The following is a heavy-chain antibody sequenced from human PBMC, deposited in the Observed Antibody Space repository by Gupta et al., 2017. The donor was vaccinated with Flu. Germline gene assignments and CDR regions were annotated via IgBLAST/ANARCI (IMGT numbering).Heavy chain of an antibody. CDR2: IKSKTDGGTT. Sequence: EVQLVESGGGLVKPGGSLRLSCEASGFTFSNGWMSWVRQAPGKGLEWVGRIKSKTDGGTTDYAAPVKGRFTISRDDSRNTLYLQMNSLKSEDTAVYYCTTEYYYDSSGLFDYWGQGTLVTVSS. V-gene: IGHV3-15*01. CDR1: GFTFSNGW. CDR3: TTEYYYDSSGLFDY. D-gene: IGHD3-22*01. J-gene: IGHJ4*02.